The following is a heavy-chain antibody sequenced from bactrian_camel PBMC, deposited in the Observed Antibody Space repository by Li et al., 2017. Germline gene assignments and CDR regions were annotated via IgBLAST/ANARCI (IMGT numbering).Heavy chain of an antibody. V-gene: IGHV3S31*01. CDR3: TKGTYAGSWGVIHPLSTT. J-gene: IGHJ4*01. CDR2: INSAGITT. CDR1: AFTFRRDA. Sequence: VQLVESGGGLVQPGGSLTLSCAASAFTFRRDAMMWVRQAQGKGLEWVSGINSAGITTYYQESMKGRFTISRDNAKNTLYLQLNSLKTEDTAIYYCTKGTYAGSWGVIHPLSTTGARGPRSPSP. D-gene: IGHD6*01.